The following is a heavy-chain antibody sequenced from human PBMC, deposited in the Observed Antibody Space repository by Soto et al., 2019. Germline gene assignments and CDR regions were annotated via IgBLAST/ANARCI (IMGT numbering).Heavy chain of an antibody. D-gene: IGHD4-4*01. CDR2: INSDGSRT. V-gene: IGHV3-74*01. CDR3: ARETYRGFYFDY. J-gene: IGHJ4*02. Sequence: EVHLVESGGGLVQAGGSLRLSCAASGFTFTDYWTPWVRQAPGKGLVWVSRINSDGSRTSYADSVTGRFTISRDNAKNTLYLQMNSLRVEDTALYYCARETYRGFYFDYWGQGTLVTVSS. CDR1: GFTFTDYW.